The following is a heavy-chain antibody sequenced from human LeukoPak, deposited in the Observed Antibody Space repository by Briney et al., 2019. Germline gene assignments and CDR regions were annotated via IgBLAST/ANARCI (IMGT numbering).Heavy chain of an antibody. CDR1: GFTFSSYA. CDR3: ARYCSSTSCHHFDY. CDR2: ISYDGSNK. Sequence: PGGSLRLSCAASGFTFSSYAMHWVRQAPGKGLEWVAVISYDGSNKYYADSVKGRFTISRDNSKNTLYLQMNSLRAEDTAVYYCARYCSSTSCHHFDYWGQGTLVTVSS. V-gene: IGHV3-30-3*01. J-gene: IGHJ4*02. D-gene: IGHD2-2*01.